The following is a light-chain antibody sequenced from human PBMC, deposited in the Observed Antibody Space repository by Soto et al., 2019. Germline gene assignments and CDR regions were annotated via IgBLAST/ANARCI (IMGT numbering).Light chain of an antibody. J-gene: IGKJ4*01. Sequence: EIVMTQSPATLSVSPGEGATLSCRASQSVSRNLAWYRQNPGQAPRLLIYGASTRATGIPARFSGSGSGTEFTLTISSLQSEDFAVYHCQQYEEWPPLTFGGGTKVEIK. CDR1: QSVSRN. CDR3: QQYEEWPPLT. CDR2: GAS. V-gene: IGKV3-15*01.